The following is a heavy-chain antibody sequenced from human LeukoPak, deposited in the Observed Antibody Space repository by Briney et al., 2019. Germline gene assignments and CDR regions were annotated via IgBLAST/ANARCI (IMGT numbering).Heavy chain of an antibody. V-gene: IGHV4-38-2*02. Sequence: PSETLSLTCSVSGYSISSGYYWGWIRPPPGKGLEWIGSIYHSGSTYYNPSLKSRVTISVDTSKNQFSLKLSSVTAADTAVYYCARHDYYDSSGYSAFDIWGQGTMVTVSS. D-gene: IGHD3-22*01. CDR2: IYHSGST. CDR1: GYSISSGYY. J-gene: IGHJ3*02. CDR3: ARHDYYDSSGYSAFDI.